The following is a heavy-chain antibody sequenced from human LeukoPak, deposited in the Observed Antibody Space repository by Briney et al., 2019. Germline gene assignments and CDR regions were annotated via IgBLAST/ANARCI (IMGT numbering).Heavy chain of an antibody. CDR3: ARTYTAVHYFDY. D-gene: IGHD2-21*02. J-gene: IGHJ4*02. CDR1: GYTFTGYY. Sequence: ASVKVSCKASGYTFTGYYMHWVRQAPGQGLEWMGWINPNSGGTNYAQKFQGRVTTTRDTSISTAYMELSRLTSDDTALYYCARTYTAVHYFDYWGQGTLVTVSS. CDR2: INPNSGGT. V-gene: IGHV1-2*02.